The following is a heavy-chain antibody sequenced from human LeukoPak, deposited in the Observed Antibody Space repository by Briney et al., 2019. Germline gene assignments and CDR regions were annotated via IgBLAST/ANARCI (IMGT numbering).Heavy chain of an antibody. CDR2: ISSSSSYI. CDR3: ATSPRGYCSSTSCLFDY. V-gene: IGHV3-21*04. J-gene: IGHJ4*02. CDR1: GFTFSSYS. Sequence: GGSLRLSCAASGFTFSSYSMNWVRQAPGKGLEWVSSISSSSSYIYYADSVKGRFTISRDNAKNSLYLQMNSLRAEDTAVYYCATSPRGYCSSTSCLFDYWGQGTLVTVSS. D-gene: IGHD2-2*01.